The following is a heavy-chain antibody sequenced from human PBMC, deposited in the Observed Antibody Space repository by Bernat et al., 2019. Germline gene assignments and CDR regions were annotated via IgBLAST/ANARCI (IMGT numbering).Heavy chain of an antibody. CDR2: INPSGGST. D-gene: IGHD3-9*01. CDR3: ATVYDILTGATDPYYYYYYGMDV. CDR1: GYTFTSYY. V-gene: IGHV1-46*03. Sequence: QVQLVQSGAEVKKPGASVKVSCKASGYTFTSYYMHWVRQAPGQGLEWMGIINPSGGSTSYAQKFQGRVTMTRDTSTSTVYMELSSLRSEDTAVYYCATVYDILTGATDPYYYYYYGMDVWGQGTTVTVSS. J-gene: IGHJ6*02.